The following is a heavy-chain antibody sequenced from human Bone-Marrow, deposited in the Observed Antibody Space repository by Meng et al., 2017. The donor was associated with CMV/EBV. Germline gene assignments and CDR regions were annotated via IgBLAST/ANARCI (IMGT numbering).Heavy chain of an antibody. Sequence: SETLSLTCTVSGGSISNYYWSWIRQPPGKGLEWIGYIYYSGSTNYIPSLKSRVTISVDTSKNQFSLKRSSVTAADTAVYYCARDLISSWYPYYFDYWGQGTLVTVSS. CDR3: ARDLISSWYPYYFDY. CDR2: IYYSGST. D-gene: IGHD6-19*01. V-gene: IGHV4-59*12. J-gene: IGHJ4*02. CDR1: GGSISNYY.